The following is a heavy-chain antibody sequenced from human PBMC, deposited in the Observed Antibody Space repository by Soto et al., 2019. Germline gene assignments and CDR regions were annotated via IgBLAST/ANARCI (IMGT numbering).Heavy chain of an antibody. CDR3: ARIVGIRNSIGQRYYFDY. D-gene: IGHD6-19*01. CDR2: IYYSGST. V-gene: IGHV4-39*01. Sequence: SETLSLTCTVSGGSVSSTIYYWGWIRQPPGKGLEWIGSIYYSGSTYYNPSLKSRVTISVDTSKNQFSLKLSSVTAADTAVYYCARIVGIRNSIGQRYYFDYWGQGTLVTVSS. J-gene: IGHJ4*02. CDR1: GGSVSSTIYY.